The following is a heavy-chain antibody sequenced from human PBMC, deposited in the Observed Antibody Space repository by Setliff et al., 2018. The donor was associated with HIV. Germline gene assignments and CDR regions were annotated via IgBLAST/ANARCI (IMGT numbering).Heavy chain of an antibody. CDR2: IFSSGST. D-gene: IGHD3-10*01. J-gene: IGHJ5*02. CDR1: GGSISSYC. Sequence: PSETLSLTCTVSGGSISSYCWNWIRQSPGRGLEWIGFIFSSGSTEYNPSLQSRVTMSIDTSKNQFSLKLTSVTAADTAVYYCARRIDNSGSFPDKNWFDTWGQGSLVTVSS. V-gene: IGHV4-4*09. CDR3: ARRIDNSGSFPDKNWFDT.